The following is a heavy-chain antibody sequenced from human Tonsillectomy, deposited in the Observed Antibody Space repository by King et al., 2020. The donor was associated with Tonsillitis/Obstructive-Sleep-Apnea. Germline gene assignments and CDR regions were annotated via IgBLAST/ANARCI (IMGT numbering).Heavy chain of an antibody. J-gene: IGHJ4*02. V-gene: IGHV3-30*18. D-gene: IGHD5-18*01. Sequence: VQLVESGGGVVQPGRSLRLSCAASGFTFSSYGMHWVRQAPDKGLEGVAIISSDGSNKYYADSVKGRFTISRDNSKNTLYLQMNSLRVEDTAVYYCAKVVGYSYGEFDYWGQGTLVTVSS. CDR1: GFTFSSYG. CDR3: AKVVGYSYGEFDY. CDR2: ISSDGSNK.